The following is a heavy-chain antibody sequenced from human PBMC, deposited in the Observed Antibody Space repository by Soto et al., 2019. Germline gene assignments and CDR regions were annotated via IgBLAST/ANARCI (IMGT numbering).Heavy chain of an antibody. D-gene: IGHD6-19*01. CDR2: IYPGDSDT. CDR1: GYSFTSYW. CDR3: AKGLAPFNYYYYYGMDV. Sequence: GESLKISCKGSGYSFTSYWIGWVRQMPGKGLEWMGIIYPGDSDTRYSPSFQGQVTISGDNSKNTLYLQMNSLRAEDTAVYYCAKGLAPFNYYYYYGMDVWGQGTTVTVSS. V-gene: IGHV5-51*01. J-gene: IGHJ6*02.